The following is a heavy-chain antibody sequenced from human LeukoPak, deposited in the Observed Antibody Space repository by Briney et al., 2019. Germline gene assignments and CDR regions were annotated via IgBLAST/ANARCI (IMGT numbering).Heavy chain of an antibody. CDR1: GFTFSSYS. CDR2: ISSSSSTI. J-gene: IGHJ4*02. D-gene: IGHD2-21*02. V-gene: IGHV3-48*04. CDR3: AGSLAYCGGDCRLGDY. Sequence: PGGSLRLSCAASGFTFSSYSMNWVRQAPGKGLEWVSYISSSSSTIYYADSVKGRFTISRDNAKNTLYLLMNSLRAEDTAVYYCAGSLAYCGGDCRLGDYWGQGTLVTVSS.